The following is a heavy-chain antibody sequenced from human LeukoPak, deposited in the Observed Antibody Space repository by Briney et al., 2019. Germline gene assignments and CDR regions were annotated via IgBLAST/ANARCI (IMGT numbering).Heavy chain of an antibody. CDR2: VNHSGST. CDR3: ARSYRITMIVVVKNRGFDP. J-gene: IGHJ5*02. D-gene: IGHD3-22*01. Sequence: SETLSLTCTVSGGSISSYYWSWIRQPPGKGLEWIGEVNHSGSTNYNPSLKSRVTISVDTSKNQFSLKLSSVTAADTAVYYCARSYRITMIVVVKNRGFDPWGQGTLVTVSS. V-gene: IGHV4-34*01. CDR1: GGSISSYY.